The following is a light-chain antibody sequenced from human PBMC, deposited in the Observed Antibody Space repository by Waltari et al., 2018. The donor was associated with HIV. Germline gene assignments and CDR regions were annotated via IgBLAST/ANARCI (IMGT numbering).Light chain of an antibody. CDR1: SSDVGGYNT. J-gene: IGLJ2*01. CDR2: EFS. V-gene: IGLV2-23*02. CDR3: CAYAGSTTYVI. Sequence: QSALTQPASVSGSPGQSITISCTGTSSDVGGYNTVSWYQQHPGKSPKLMIYEFSKRPSGVSNRFSGSKSGNTASLTISGLQAEDEADYYCCAYAGSTTYVIFGGGTKLTVL.